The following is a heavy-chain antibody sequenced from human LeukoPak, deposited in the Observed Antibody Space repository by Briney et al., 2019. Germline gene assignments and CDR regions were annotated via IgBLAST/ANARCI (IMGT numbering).Heavy chain of an antibody. J-gene: IGHJ4*02. D-gene: IGHD6-19*01. Sequence: SETLSLTCTVSGGSISSSSYYWGWIRQPPGKGLEWIGSIFYSGNTYYNSSLKSRVTISVDTSKNHFSLKLSSVTSADTAVYYCARRSSGGGLFDYWGQGTLVTVSS. CDR2: IFYSGNT. CDR1: GGSISSSSYY. CDR3: ARRSSGGGLFDY. V-gene: IGHV4-39*02.